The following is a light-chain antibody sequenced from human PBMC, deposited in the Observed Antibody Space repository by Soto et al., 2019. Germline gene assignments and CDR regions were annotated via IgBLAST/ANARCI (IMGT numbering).Light chain of an antibody. Sequence: DIQMTQSPSSLSASVGDRVTITCQASQDISNYLNWYPQKPGKAPKLLIYDASNLETGVPSRFSGSGSGTDFTFTISSLQPEDIATYYCQQYDNLPITFGKGTRLEIK. V-gene: IGKV1-33*01. CDR3: QQYDNLPIT. J-gene: IGKJ5*01. CDR2: DAS. CDR1: QDISNY.